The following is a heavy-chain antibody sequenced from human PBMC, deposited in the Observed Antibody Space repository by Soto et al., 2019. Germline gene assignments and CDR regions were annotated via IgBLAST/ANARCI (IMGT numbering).Heavy chain of an antibody. Sequence: EVQLVESGGGLVQPGGSLRLSCVASGFTFNSYSMNWVRQAPGKGLEWISYINSGSTSVFYADSVKGRFTISRDNAQNSRYLQMNSLRAEDTAVYYCASSASPDAYWGQGTLVTVSS. D-gene: IGHD1-26*01. CDR1: GFTFNSYS. V-gene: IGHV3-48*01. J-gene: IGHJ4*02. CDR2: INSGSTSV. CDR3: ASSASPDAY.